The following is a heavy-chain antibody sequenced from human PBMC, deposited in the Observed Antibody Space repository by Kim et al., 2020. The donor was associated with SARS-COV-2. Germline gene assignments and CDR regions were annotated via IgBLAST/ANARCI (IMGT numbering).Heavy chain of an antibody. CDR1: GYSFTSYW. J-gene: IGHJ4*02. Sequence: GESLKISCKGSGYSFTSYWISWVRQMPGKGLEWRGRIDPSDSYTNYSPSFQGHVTISADKSISTAYLQWSSLKASDTAMYYCARQEINCSGGSCYSEFDYWGQGTLVTVPS. D-gene: IGHD2-15*01. CDR2: IDPSDSYT. V-gene: IGHV5-10-1*01. CDR3: ARQEINCSGGSCYSEFDY.